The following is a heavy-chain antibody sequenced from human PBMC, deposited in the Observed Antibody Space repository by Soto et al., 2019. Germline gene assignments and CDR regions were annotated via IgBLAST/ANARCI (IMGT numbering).Heavy chain of an antibody. CDR3: ARERVATDYYYYGMDV. Sequence: PGGSLRLSCAASGFTVSSNYMSWVRQAPGKGLEWVSVIYSGGSTYYADSVKGRFTISRDNSKNTLYLQMNSLRAEDTAVYYCARERVATDYYYYGMDVWGQGTTVTVSS. CDR2: IYSGGST. J-gene: IGHJ6*02. V-gene: IGHV3-53*01. CDR1: GFTVSSNY. D-gene: IGHD5-12*01.